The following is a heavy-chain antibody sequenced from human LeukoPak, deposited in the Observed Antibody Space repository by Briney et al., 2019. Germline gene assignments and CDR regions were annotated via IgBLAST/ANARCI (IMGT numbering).Heavy chain of an antibody. Sequence: GASVKVSCKASGYTFTGYYMHWVRQAPGQGLEWMGQINPNSGGTNYAQKFQGRVTMTRDTSISTAYMELSRLRSDDTAVYYCARVQTAMVPYYFDYWGQGTLVTVSS. CDR2: INPNSGGT. CDR1: GYTFTGYY. J-gene: IGHJ4*02. V-gene: IGHV1-2*06. CDR3: ARVQTAMVPYYFDY. D-gene: IGHD3-10*01.